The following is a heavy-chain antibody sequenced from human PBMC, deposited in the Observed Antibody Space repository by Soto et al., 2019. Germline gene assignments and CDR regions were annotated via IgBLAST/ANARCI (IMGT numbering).Heavy chain of an antibody. V-gene: IGHV4-38-2*01. CDR3: ARAEPPIAVAGTTPSYYFDY. CDR2: IYHSGST. D-gene: IGHD6-19*01. J-gene: IGHJ4*02. CDR1: GYSISSGYY. Sequence: SETLSLTCAVSGYSISSGYYWGWIRQPPGKGLEWIGSIYHSGSTYYNPSLKSRVTISVDTSKNQFSLKLSSVTAADTPVYYCARAEPPIAVAGTTPSYYFDYWGQGTLVTVSS.